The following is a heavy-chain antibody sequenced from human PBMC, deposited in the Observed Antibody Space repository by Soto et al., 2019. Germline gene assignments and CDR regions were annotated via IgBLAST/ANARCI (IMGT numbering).Heavy chain of an antibody. CDR3: GRRNYYFYAFEV. CDR2: IYPGDSDS. J-gene: IGHJ6*02. CDR1: GYSFSTYW. V-gene: IGHV5-51*01. Sequence: EVQLVQSGQEVKKPGESLQISCKASGYSFSTYWIGWVRQKPGKGLEWMGIIYPGDSDSRYSPSFQGQVTISADKSTTSVYLQWSSLKASDTATYDCGRRNYYFYAFEVSGQGTTVTVSS.